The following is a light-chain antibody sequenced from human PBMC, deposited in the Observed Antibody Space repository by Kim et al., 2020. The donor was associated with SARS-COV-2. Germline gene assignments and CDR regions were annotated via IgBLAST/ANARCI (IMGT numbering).Light chain of an antibody. J-gene: IGKJ2*03. CDR2: WAS. V-gene: IGKV4-1*01. CDR3: QQYNSFPYS. Sequence: RATINCKSSQSVLYSSNNKNYLAWYQQKPGQPPKLLIYWASTREFGVPDRFSGSGSGTDFTLTISSLQAEDVAVYYCQQYNSFPYSFGQGTKLEIK. CDR1: QSVLYSSNNKNY.